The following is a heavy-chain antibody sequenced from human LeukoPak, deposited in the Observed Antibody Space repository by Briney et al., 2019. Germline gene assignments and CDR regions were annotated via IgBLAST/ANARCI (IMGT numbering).Heavy chain of an antibody. D-gene: IGHD1-26*01. CDR2: ISYDGSNK. J-gene: IGHJ4*02. Sequence: GRSLRLSCAASGFTFSSYAMHWVRQAPGKGLEWVAVISYDGSNKYYADSEKGRFTISRDNSKNTLYLQMNSLRAEDTAVYYCARGGWELLHRDGWEANYWGQGALVTVSS. CDR1: GFTFSSYA. CDR3: ARGGWELLHRDGWEANY. V-gene: IGHV3-30-3*01.